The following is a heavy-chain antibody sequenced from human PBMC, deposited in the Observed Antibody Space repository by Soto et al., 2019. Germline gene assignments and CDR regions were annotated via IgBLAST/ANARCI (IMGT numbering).Heavy chain of an antibody. V-gene: IGHV3-23*01. D-gene: IGHD4-17*01. CDR1: GFTFSSYA. Sequence: EVQLLESGGGLVQPGGSLRLSCAASGFTFSSYAMSWVRQAPGKGLEWVSAISGSGGSTYYADSVKGRFTISRDNSKNTLYLQMNSLRAEDTAVYYCAKDPGLTTVVKPYWYFDLWGRGTLFTVSS. CDR3: AKDPGLTTVVKPYWYFDL. J-gene: IGHJ2*01. CDR2: ISGSGGST.